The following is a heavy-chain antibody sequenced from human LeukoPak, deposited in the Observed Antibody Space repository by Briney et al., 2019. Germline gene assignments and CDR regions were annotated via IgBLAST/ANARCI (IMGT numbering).Heavy chain of an antibody. CDR1: GFTFDDYA. V-gene: IGHV3-9*01. CDR2: ISWNSGSI. CDR3: AKDRLAAHYYGMDV. D-gene: IGHD6-13*01. Sequence: PGGSLGLSCAASGFTFDDYAMHWVRQAPGKGLEWVSGISWNSGSIGYADSVKGRFTISRDNAKNSLYLQMNSLRAEDTALYYCAKDRLAAHYYGMDVWGQGTTVTVSS. J-gene: IGHJ6*02.